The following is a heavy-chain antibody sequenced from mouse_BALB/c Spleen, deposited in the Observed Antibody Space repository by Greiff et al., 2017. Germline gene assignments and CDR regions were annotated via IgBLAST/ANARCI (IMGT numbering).Heavy chain of an antibody. D-gene: IGHD2-1*01. J-gene: IGHJ3*01. Sequence: VQLQQSGDDLVKPGASVKLSCKASGYTFTSYWMQWVKQRPGQGLEWIGAIYPGDGDTRYTQKFKGKATLTADKSSSTAYMQLSSLASEDSAVYYCASYGSFAYWGQGTLVTVSA. CDR2: IYPGDGDT. CDR3: ASYGSFAY. V-gene: IGHV1-87*01. CDR1: GYTFTSYW.